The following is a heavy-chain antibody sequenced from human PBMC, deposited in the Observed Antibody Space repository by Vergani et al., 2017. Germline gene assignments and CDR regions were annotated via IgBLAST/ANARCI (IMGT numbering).Heavy chain of an antibody. Sequence: VQLEESGGGVVQPGRSLRLSCAGSGFTLSSNYMSWVRQAPGKGLEWVSVIYSGGSTYYADSVKGRFTISRHNSKNTLYLQMNSLRAEDTAVYYCARDRVDIVATTTYYYYYYGMDVWGQGTTVTVSS. CDR2: IYSGGST. CDR3: ARDRVDIVATTTYYYYYYGMDV. CDR1: GFTLSSNY. J-gene: IGHJ6*02. D-gene: IGHD5-12*01. V-gene: IGHV3-53*04.